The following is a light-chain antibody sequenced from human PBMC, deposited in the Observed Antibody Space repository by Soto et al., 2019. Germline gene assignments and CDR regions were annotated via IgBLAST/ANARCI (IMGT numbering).Light chain of an antibody. CDR1: QGISNY. J-gene: IGKJ1*01. V-gene: IGKV1-27*01. CDR3: QKYNSATWT. CDR2: AAS. Sequence: DIPMTQSPSSLSTSVGDRVTITCRASQGISNYLAWYQQKPGKVPKLLIYAASTLQSGVPSRFSGSGSGTDFTLTISSLQPEDVATYYCQKYNSATWTFGQGTKVEIK.